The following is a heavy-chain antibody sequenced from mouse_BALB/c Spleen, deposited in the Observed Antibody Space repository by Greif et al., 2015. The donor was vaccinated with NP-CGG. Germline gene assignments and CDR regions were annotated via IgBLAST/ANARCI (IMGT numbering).Heavy chain of an antibody. Sequence: EVMLVESGGGLVKPGGSLKLSCAASGFTFSDYYMYWVRQTPEKRLEWVATISDGGSYTYYPDSVKGRFTISRDNAKNNLYLQRSRLKSEDTAMYYCARDGVTGTGFDYWGQGTTLTVSS. D-gene: IGHD4-1*01. CDR3: ARDGVTGTGFDY. V-gene: IGHV5-4*02. CDR2: ISDGGSYT. J-gene: IGHJ2*01. CDR1: GFTFSDYY.